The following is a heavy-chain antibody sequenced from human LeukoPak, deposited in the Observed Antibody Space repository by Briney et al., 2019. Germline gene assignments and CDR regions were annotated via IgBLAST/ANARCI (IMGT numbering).Heavy chain of an antibody. CDR2: IYYSGST. V-gene: IGHV4-59*12. CDR3: ARAPIWFGTRGLDV. CDR1: GGSISSYY. D-gene: IGHD3-10*01. J-gene: IGHJ6*04. Sequence: SETLSLTCTVSGGSISSYYWSWIRQPPGKGLEWIGYIYYSGSTNYNPSLKSRVTISVDTFKNQFSLKLSSVTAADTAVYYCARAPIWFGTRGLDVWGKGTTVTVSS.